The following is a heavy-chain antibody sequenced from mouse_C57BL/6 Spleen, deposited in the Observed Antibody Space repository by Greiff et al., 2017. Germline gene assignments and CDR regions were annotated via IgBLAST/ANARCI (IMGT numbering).Heavy chain of an antibody. CDR3: TREDGYDPFDY. CDR2: IDPETGGT. J-gene: IGHJ2*01. CDR1: GYTFTDYE. V-gene: IGHV1-15*01. Sequence: VQLQESGAELVRPGASVTLSCKASGYTFTDYEMHWVKQTPVHGLEWIGAIDPETGGTAYNQKFKGKAILTADKSSSTAYMELRSLTSEDSAVYYCTREDGYDPFDYWGQGTTLTVSS. D-gene: IGHD2-2*01.